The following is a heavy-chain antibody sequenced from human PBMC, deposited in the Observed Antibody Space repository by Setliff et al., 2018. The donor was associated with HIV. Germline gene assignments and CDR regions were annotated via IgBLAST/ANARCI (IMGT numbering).Heavy chain of an antibody. CDR2: ISSSSSYI. Sequence: GEYLKISCAAFGFTFSSYTMNWVRQAPGQGLEWVSSISSSSSYISYADSVKGRFTISRDDAKNSLYLQMNSLRAEDTAVYYCAAGIAGAGDYWGQGTLVTVSS. D-gene: IGHD6-13*01. CDR1: GFTFSSYT. J-gene: IGHJ4*02. V-gene: IGHV3-21*01. CDR3: AAGIAGAGDY.